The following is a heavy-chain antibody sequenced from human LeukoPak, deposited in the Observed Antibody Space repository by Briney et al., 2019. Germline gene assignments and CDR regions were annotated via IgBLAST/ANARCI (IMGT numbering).Heavy chain of an antibody. Sequence: GGSLRLSCAASGCTYGDFGMHWVRQAPGKGLGLVSIIRGNSGGSAYADSLKGRFTISRDNAKKPLYLQLHNLRDEDTALYYCAKGWFGDVYYYGIDVWGKGTTVTVSS. CDR2: IRGNSGGS. J-gene: IGHJ6*04. CDR3: AKGWFGDVYYYGIDV. CDR1: GCTYGDFG. V-gene: IGHV3-9*01. D-gene: IGHD3-10*01.